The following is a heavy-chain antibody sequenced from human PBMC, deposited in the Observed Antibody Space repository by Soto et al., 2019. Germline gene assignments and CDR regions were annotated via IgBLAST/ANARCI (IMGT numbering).Heavy chain of an antibody. D-gene: IGHD4-4*01. CDR2: VSFDGTNK. CDR3: ARDRRPQVTVNFHY. J-gene: IGHJ4*02. V-gene: IGHV3-30-3*01. Sequence: PGGTLRVSGAAAGLSCSKIAMLWVRQAPGKGLEWVAVVSFDGTNKYYADSVKGRFTISRDNYKNTLYLQMSSLRTEDTAVYYSARDRRPQVTVNFHYWGQGT. CDR1: GLSCSKIA.